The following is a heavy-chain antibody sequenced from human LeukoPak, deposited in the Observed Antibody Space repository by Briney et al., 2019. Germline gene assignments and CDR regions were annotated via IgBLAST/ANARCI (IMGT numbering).Heavy chain of an antibody. V-gene: IGHV2-5*01. Sequence: SGPTLVKPTQTLTLTCTFSGFSLSTSGVGVGWIRQPPGKALEWLPLIYWNDDKRYSPSLKSRLTITKDTSKNQVVLTMTNMDPVDTATYYCAHSTYYYDSSGQGGVDYWGQGTLVTVSS. CDR2: IYWNDDK. J-gene: IGHJ4*02. D-gene: IGHD3-22*01. CDR3: AHSTYYYDSSGQGGVDY. CDR1: GFSLSTSGVG.